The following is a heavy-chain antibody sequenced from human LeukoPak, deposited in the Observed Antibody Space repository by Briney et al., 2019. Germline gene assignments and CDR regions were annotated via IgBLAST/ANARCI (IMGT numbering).Heavy chain of an antibody. Sequence: PGRSLRLSCAASGFTFDDYAMHWARQAPGKGLEWVSGISWNSGSIGYADSVKGRFTISRDNAKNSLYLQMNSLRAEDTAVYYCAKSQIVVRPNWFGPWGQGTLVTVSS. CDR1: GFTFDDYA. V-gene: IGHV3-9*01. D-gene: IGHD3-22*01. CDR3: AKSQIVVRPNWFGP. J-gene: IGHJ5*02. CDR2: ISWNSGSI.